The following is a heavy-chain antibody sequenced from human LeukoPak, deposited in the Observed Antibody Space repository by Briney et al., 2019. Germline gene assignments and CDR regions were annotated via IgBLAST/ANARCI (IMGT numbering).Heavy chain of an antibody. CDR1: GFKFDDYA. Sequence: GRSLRLSCAASGFKFDDYAMLWVRQAPGKGLEWVSSIPWTNAGEAYADSVKGRCTISRDNAKNCVYLELKSLRAEDTALYYCAKGRGADTSYGMNVWGQGTTVIVSS. CDR3: AKGRGADTSYGMNV. CDR2: IPWTNAGE. V-gene: IGHV3-9*01. J-gene: IGHJ6*02. D-gene: IGHD3-16*01.